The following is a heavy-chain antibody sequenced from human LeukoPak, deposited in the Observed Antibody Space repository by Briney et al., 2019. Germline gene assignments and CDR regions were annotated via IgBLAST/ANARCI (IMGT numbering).Heavy chain of an antibody. CDR2: INPNSGGT. D-gene: IGHD2-15*01. V-gene: IGHV1-2*02. CDR3: ARGADGVSSNSRGWFDP. J-gene: IGHJ5*02. CDR1: GYTFTGYY. Sequence: GASVKVSCKASGYTFTGYYMHWVRQAPGQGLEWMGWINPNSGGTNYAQKFQGRVTMTRDTSISTAYMELNSLRAEDTAVYSCARGADGVSSNSRGWFDPWGQGTLVTVSS.